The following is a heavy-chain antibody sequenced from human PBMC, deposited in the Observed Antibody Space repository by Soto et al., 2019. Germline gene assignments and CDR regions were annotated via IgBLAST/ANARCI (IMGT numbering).Heavy chain of an antibody. J-gene: IGHJ4*02. Sequence: SETLSLTCTVSGGSISSYYWSWIRQPPGKGLEWIGYIYYSGSTNYNPSLKSRVTISVDTSKNQFSLKLSSVTAADTAVYYCERRYGSCFAYWGQGTLVTVSS. CDR1: GGSISSYY. CDR3: ERRYGSCFAY. V-gene: IGHV4-59*08. CDR2: IYYSGST. D-gene: IGHD5-18*01.